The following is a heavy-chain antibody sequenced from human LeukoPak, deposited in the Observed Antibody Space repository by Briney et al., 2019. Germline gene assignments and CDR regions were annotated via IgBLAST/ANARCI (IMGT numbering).Heavy chain of an antibody. J-gene: IGHJ6*02. V-gene: IGHV3-9*01. D-gene: IGHD3-10*01. CDR2: ISYNSGGR. CDR1: GFALDNFA. Sequence: GGSLRLSCAASGFALDNFAMHWVRRAPGKGLEWVSGISYNSGGRGYADSVKGRFTISRDNAKNSLYLQMNSLRSEDTALYYCTKDSVGEAWGGMDVWGQGTTVTVSS. CDR3: TKDSVGEAWGGMDV.